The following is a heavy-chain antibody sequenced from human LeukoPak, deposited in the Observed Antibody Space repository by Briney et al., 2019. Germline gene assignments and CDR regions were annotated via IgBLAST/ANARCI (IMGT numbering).Heavy chain of an antibody. CDR1: GGSITTRSYY. CDR2: MHHSGST. D-gene: IGHD3-22*01. V-gene: IGHV4-39*07. Sequence: SETLSLTCTVSGGSITTRSYYWGWIRQPPGKGLEWIGSMHHSGSTYYNPSLKSRVTTSADTSKNQFSLKLSSVTAADTAVYYCARDPGAYYDSSGYLNWFDPWGQGTLVTVSS. CDR3: ARDPGAYYDSSGYLNWFDP. J-gene: IGHJ5*02.